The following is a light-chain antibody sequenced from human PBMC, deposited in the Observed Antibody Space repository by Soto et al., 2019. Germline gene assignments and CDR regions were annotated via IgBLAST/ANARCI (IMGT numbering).Light chain of an antibody. V-gene: IGKV3-20*01. CDR3: QHYDISSWT. Sequence: ELVLTQSPGTLSLSPGERATLSCRASRGVSSGYLAWYQQKPGQAPRPLIYAASNRATGIPGRFSGSGFGTDFTLTISRLETEDFAVYYCQHYDISSWTFGQGTKVEI. J-gene: IGKJ1*01. CDR2: AAS. CDR1: RGVSSGY.